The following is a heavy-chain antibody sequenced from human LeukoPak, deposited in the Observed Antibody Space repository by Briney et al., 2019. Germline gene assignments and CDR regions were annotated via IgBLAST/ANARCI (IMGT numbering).Heavy chain of an antibody. CDR3: ARDVPSSGSYLSGVDF. Sequence: TGGSLRLSCAASGFTFSNAWMSWVRQAPGKGLEWVAVIWYDGSNKYYADSVKGRFTISRDNSKNTLYLQMNSLRAEDTAVYYCARDVPSSGSYLSGVDFWGQGTLVTVSS. V-gene: IGHV3-33*08. CDR2: IWYDGSNK. CDR1: GFTFSNAW. D-gene: IGHD3-10*01. J-gene: IGHJ4*02.